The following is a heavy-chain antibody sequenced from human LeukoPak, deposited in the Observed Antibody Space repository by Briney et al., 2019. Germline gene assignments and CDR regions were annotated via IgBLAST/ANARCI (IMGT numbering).Heavy chain of an antibody. CDR2: IFYNGGP. Sequence: SETLSLTCTASGDSITNSNYYWGWVRQSPGRGLEWLGNIFYNGGPYYNPSFKSRVVISVDTSKNHFSLTLNAVTAADTAVYHCASYSGIYSAFEIWSQGTLVTVSS. CDR3: ASYSGIYSAFEI. D-gene: IGHD1-26*01. CDR1: GDSITNSNYY. V-gene: IGHV4-39*07. J-gene: IGHJ3*02.